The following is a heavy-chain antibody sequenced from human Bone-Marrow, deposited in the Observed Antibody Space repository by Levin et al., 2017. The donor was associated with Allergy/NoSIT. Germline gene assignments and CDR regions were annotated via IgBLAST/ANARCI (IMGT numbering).Heavy chain of an antibody. CDR1: GFTFGDYA. D-gene: IGHD6-6*01. CDR3: TRPRVAARPAPWSTYYYYGMDV. Sequence: GESLKISCTASGFTFGDYAMSWFRQAPGKGLEWVGFIRSKAYGGTTEYAASVKGRFTISRDDSKSIAYLQMNSLKTEDTAVYYCTRPRVAARPAPWSTYYYYGMDVWGQGTTVTVSS. V-gene: IGHV3-49*03. CDR2: IRSKAYGGTT. J-gene: IGHJ6*02.